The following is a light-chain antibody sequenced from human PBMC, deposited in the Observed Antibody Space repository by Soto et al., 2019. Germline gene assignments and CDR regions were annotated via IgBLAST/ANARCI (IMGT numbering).Light chain of an antibody. CDR3: QQYHSYWT. J-gene: IGKJ1*01. CDR2: AAS. V-gene: IGKV1-5*01. Sequence: IQMTQSPSSLSAFVGDRVTITCRASQRISNYVNWYQQKPGKGPKLLIYAASSLESGVPQRFSGSGSGTEFTLAISSLQTDDFSTYYCQQYHSYWTFGQGTKVDI. CDR1: QRISNY.